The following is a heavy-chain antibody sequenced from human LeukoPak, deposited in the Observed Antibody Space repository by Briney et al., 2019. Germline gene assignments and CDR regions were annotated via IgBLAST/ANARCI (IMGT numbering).Heavy chain of an antibody. CDR2: IWNDGSEK. Sequence: GGSLRLSCAVSGFTFSTYGMHWVRQAPGKGLEWVAVIWNDGSEKYHADSVKGRFTISRDNSKNTLYLQMNSLRAEETAVYYCARGFCSSIGCATGWKFDYWGQGTLVTVSS. J-gene: IGHJ4*02. V-gene: IGHV3-33*01. CDR3: ARGFCSSIGCATGWKFDY. D-gene: IGHD2-2*01. CDR1: GFTFSTYG.